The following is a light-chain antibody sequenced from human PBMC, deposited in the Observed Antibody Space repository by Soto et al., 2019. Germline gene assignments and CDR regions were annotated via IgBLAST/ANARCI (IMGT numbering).Light chain of an antibody. V-gene: IGLV3-21*02. J-gene: IGLJ1*01. CDR3: QVWDSSSDHRV. CDR2: ADS. Sequence: SYELTQPPSVSVAPGQTAIVTCDGNNIGSNSVHWYQQKPGRAPVLVVYADSDRPSGVPERFSGSNSGNTATLTISRVEAGDEADYYCQVWDSSSDHRVFGTGTKLTVL. CDR1: NIGSNS.